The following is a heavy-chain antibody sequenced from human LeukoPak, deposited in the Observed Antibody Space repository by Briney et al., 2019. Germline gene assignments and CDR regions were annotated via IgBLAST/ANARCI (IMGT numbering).Heavy chain of an antibody. CDR1: GYSFTSYW. J-gene: IGHJ3*02. CDR2: IYPGDSDT. Sequence: GESLKISCKGSGYSFTSYWIGWVRQMPGKGLEWMGIIYPGDSDTRYSPSFQGQVTISADKSISTAYLQWSSLKASDAAMYYCARQRTDEWELPINDAFDIWGQGTMVTVSS. CDR3: ARQRTDEWELPINDAFDI. V-gene: IGHV5-51*01. D-gene: IGHD1-26*01.